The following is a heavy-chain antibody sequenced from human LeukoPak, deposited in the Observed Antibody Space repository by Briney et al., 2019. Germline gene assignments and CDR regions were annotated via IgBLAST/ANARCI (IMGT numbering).Heavy chain of an antibody. CDR1: GDSVSANSAT. V-gene: IGHV6-1*01. CDR2: TYHRSQWYT. J-gene: IGHJ4*02. D-gene: IGHD1-1*01. Sequence: SQTLSLTFAISGDSVSANSATWNWIRQSPSRGLEWLGRTYHRSQWYTDYAVSVQSRMTINSDTSKNHFSLQLNSVIPEDTAVYFCSRATIGTNWPNFGYWGQGTLVTVSS. CDR3: SRATIGTNWPNFGY.